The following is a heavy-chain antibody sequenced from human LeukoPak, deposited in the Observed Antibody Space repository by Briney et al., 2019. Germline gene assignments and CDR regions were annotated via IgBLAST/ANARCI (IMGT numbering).Heavy chain of an antibody. CDR3: AKPSYSGSYYADY. D-gene: IGHD1-26*01. CDR2: IRYDGSNK. V-gene: IGHV3-30*02. J-gene: IGHJ4*02. Sequence: GGSLRLSCAASGFTFSSHGMHWVRQAPGKGLEWVAFIRYDGSNKYYADSVKGRFTISRDNSKNTLYLQMNSLRAEDTAVYYCAKPSYSGSYYADYWGQGTLVTVSS. CDR1: GFTFSSHG.